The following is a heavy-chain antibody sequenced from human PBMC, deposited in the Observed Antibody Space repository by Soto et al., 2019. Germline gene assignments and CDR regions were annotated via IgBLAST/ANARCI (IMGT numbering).Heavy chain of an antibody. CDR2: ISHSGTS. CDR3: ARVVLTITRGAFDA. Sequence: QVQLQESGPGLVKPSGTLSLTCAVSGGSISSSHWWTWVRQSPGKGLEYIGEISHSGTSNSNPSLECRVTLSVDKSKNHFSLTLTSVTAADTAVYYCARVVLTITRGAFDAWGQGTLVIVSS. CDR1: GGSISSSHW. V-gene: IGHV4-4*02. D-gene: IGHD3-9*01. J-gene: IGHJ3*01.